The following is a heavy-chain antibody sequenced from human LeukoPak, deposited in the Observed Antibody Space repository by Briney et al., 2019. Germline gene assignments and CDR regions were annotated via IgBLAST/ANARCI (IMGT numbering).Heavy chain of an antibody. Sequence: PGGSLRLSCAASGFTFSSYGMHWVRQAPGKGLEWVAVISYDGNNKYSADSVKGRFTISRDNSMTTLYLQMNSLRAEDTAVYYCAKDGSAYYYYGMDAWGQGTTVTVSS. CDR1: GFTFSSYG. CDR3: AKDGSAYYYYGMDA. V-gene: IGHV3-30*18. CDR2: ISYDGNNK. D-gene: IGHD1-1*01. J-gene: IGHJ6*02.